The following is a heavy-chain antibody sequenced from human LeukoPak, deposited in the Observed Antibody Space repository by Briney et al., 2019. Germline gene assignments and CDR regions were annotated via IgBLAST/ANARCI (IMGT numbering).Heavy chain of an antibody. CDR1: GGTFSSYA. V-gene: IGHV1-69*04. Sequence: ASVKVSCKASGGTFSSYAISWVRQAPGQGLEWMGRIIPILGIANYAQKFQGRVTITADKSTSTAYMELSSLRSEDTAVYYCARDLLPEPYYGSGSDYYYGMDVWGQGTTVTVSS. J-gene: IGHJ6*02. CDR3: ARDLLPEPYYGSGSDYYYGMDV. CDR2: IIPILGIA. D-gene: IGHD3-10*01.